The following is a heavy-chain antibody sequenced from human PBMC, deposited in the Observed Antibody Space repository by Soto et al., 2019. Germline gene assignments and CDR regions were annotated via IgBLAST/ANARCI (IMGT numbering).Heavy chain of an antibody. D-gene: IGHD2-15*01. V-gene: IGHV3-30*03. CDR3: ARGAVAGIAYYLDY. J-gene: IGHJ4*02. CDR2: ISYDGSNK. Sequence: QVQLVESGGGVVQPGKSLRLSCAASGFRFSGTGMHWVRQAPGKGLEWLAVISYDGSNKFHADSVKGRFTISRDNSMNTLYLQLNCLRPEDTAVYYCARGAVAGIAYYLDYWGQGTLVTVSS. CDR1: GFRFSGTG.